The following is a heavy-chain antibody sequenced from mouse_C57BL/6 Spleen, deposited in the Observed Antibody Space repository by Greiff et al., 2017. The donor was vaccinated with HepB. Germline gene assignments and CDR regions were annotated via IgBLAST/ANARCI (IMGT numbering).Heavy chain of an antibody. CDR2: INYDGSST. V-gene: IGHV5-16*01. CDR1: GFTFSDYY. J-gene: IGHJ1*03. Sequence: EVRLVESEGGLVQPGSSMKLSCTASGFTFSDYYMAWVRQVPEKGLEWVANINYDGSSTYYLDSLKSRFIISRDNAKNILYLQMSSLKSGDTATYYCAREKYYGSSYRRDVWGTGTTVTVSS. D-gene: IGHD1-1*01. CDR3: AREKYYGSSYRRDV.